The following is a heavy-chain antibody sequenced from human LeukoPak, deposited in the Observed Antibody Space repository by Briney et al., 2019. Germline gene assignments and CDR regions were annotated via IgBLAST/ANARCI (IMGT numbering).Heavy chain of an antibody. D-gene: IGHD6-13*01. CDR3: ARGSSSWYYFDY. Sequence: GRSLRLSCAASGFTFRSYGMHWVRQAPGRGLEWVAVIWYEGSDKHYADSVKGRFTISRDNSKNTLYLQLNSLRAEDTAVYYCARGSSSWYYFDYWGQGTLVAVSS. V-gene: IGHV3-33*01. CDR2: IWYEGSDK. CDR1: GFTFRSYG. J-gene: IGHJ4*02.